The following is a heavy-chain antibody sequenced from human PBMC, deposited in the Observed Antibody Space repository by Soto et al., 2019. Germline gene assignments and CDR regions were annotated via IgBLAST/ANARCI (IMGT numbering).Heavy chain of an antibody. CDR3: ARGWPTITTKGMDV. CDR2: IYYSGGP. J-gene: IGHJ6*02. Sequence: PSETNCLTSSVSGGNIISGGCYWSWNNQHPGKGLEWIGYIYYSGGPYYNPSLKSRVAISLDTSKNQFSLKLTSVTAADTAVYYCARGWPTITTKGMDVWGQGTTVTVSS. D-gene: IGHD4-4*01. CDR1: GGNIISGGCY. V-gene: IGHV4-31*03.